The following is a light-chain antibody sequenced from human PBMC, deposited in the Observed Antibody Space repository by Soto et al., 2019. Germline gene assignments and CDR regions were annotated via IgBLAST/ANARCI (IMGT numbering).Light chain of an antibody. J-gene: IGKJ1*01. CDR1: QSISGTF. CDR3: QQDFSRWT. Sequence: EIVLTQSPGTLSLSPGERATLSCRASQSISGTFLAWYQHKPGQAPRVLIYGASRRATGIPDRFSGSGSGKDFTLTSRRLEPEDFALYYCQQDFSRWTFGPGTKVEMK. V-gene: IGKV3-20*01. CDR2: GAS.